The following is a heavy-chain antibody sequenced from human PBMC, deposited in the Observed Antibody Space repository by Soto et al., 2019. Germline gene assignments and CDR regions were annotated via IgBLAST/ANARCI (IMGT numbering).Heavy chain of an antibody. D-gene: IGHD1-26*01. J-gene: IGHJ2*01. CDR2: IYYSGST. V-gene: IGHV4-39*01. CDR3: ARHIVGATRNWYFDL. Sequence: QLQLQESGPGLVKPSETLSLTCTVSGGSISSSSYYWGWIRQPPGKGLEWIGSIYYSGSTYYNPSLKSRVPISGDTSKNQFSLKLSSVTAADTAVYYCARHIVGATRNWYFDLWGRGTLVTVSS. CDR1: GGSISSSSYY.